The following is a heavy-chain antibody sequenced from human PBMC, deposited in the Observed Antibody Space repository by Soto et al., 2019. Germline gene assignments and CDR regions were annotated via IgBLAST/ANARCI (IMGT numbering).Heavy chain of an antibody. CDR3: ARRPYGDYGDYFDY. CDR2: IKQDGSEK. V-gene: IGHV3-7*01. Sequence: GSLRLSCAASGFTFSSFWMSWVRQAPGKGLEWVANIKQDGSEKYYVDSVRGRFSISRDNAKNSLFLQMNSLRAEDTAVYYCARRPYGDYGDYFDYWGQGTLVTVSS. J-gene: IGHJ4*02. D-gene: IGHD4-17*01. CDR1: GFTFSSFW.